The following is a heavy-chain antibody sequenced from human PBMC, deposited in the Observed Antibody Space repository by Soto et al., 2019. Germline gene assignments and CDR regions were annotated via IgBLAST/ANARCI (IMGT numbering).Heavy chain of an antibody. CDR3: ARVGSRDAYNYVLDQ. CDR2: VISASGSV. J-gene: IGHJ1*01. Sequence: QVQVVQSGAEVKKPGSSVKISCKASGRIFSSFPTSWVRQVPGQGLEWMGGVISASGSVTYAPKFQGRVTMTAVNSAGIGYMVLTSLTSEDTAIYYCARVGSRDAYNYVLDQWGPGTMVTVSS. D-gene: IGHD5-18*01. CDR1: GRIFSSFP. V-gene: IGHV1-69*06.